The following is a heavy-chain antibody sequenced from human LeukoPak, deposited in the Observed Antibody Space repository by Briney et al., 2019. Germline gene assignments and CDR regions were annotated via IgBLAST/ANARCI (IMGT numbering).Heavy chain of an antibody. CDR2: IYYSGST. Sequence: SETLSLTCTVSGGSISSSSYYWGWIRQPPGKGLEWIGSIYYSGSTYYNPSLNSRVTISVDTSKNQFSLKLSSVTAADTAVYYCARTYSGSHDAFDIWGQGTMVTVSS. CDR1: GGSISSSSYY. CDR3: ARTYSGSHDAFDI. J-gene: IGHJ3*02. D-gene: IGHD1-26*01. V-gene: IGHV4-39*01.